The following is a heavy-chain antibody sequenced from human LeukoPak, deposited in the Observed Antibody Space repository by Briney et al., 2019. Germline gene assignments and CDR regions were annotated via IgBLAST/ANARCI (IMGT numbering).Heavy chain of an antibody. J-gene: IGHJ3*02. V-gene: IGHV5-51*01. CDR2: IFPGDSGT. CDR3: ARPYAAYSSDAFDI. D-gene: IGHD6-13*01. Sequence: RGESLKISCKGSGYSFSSYWIGWVRQMPGKGLGWMGIIFPGDSGTRYSPSFQGQVTISADKSISTAYLQWSSLKASDTAMYYCARPYAAYSSDAFDIWGQGTMVTVSS. CDR1: GYSFSSYW.